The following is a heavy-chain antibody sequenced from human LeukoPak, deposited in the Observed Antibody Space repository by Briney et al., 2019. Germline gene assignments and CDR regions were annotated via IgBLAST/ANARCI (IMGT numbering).Heavy chain of an antibody. CDR1: GGSFSGYY. D-gene: IGHD3-9*01. Sequence: PSETLSLTCAVYGGSFSGYYWSWIRQPPGKGLEWIGEINHSGSTNYNPSLKSRVTISVDTSKNQFSLKLSSVTAADTAVYYCARRKLLDILTSYYIGPFDYWGQGTLVTVSS. J-gene: IGHJ4*02. CDR2: INHSGST. V-gene: IGHV4-34*01. CDR3: ARRKLLDILTSYYIGPFDY.